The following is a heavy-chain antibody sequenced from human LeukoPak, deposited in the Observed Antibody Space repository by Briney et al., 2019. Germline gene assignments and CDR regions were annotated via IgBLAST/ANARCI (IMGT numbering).Heavy chain of an antibody. CDR2: INWNGGST. Sequence: GGSLRLSCAASGFTFDDYGMSWVRQAPGKGLEWVSGINWNGGSTGYADSVKGRFTISRDDAKNALYLQMNSLTAEDTDVYYCSRRDLGGLDLWGQGTLVSVSS. V-gene: IGHV3-20*04. D-gene: IGHD3-16*01. J-gene: IGHJ5*02. CDR3: SRRDLGGLDL. CDR1: GFTFDDYG.